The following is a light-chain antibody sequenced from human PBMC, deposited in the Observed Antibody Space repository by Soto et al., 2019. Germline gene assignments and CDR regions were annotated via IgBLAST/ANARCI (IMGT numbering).Light chain of an antibody. CDR2: AAS. CDR1: RSISSY. V-gene: IGKV1-39*01. J-gene: IGKJ1*01. Sequence: DIQMTQSPSSLSASVGDRVTITCRTSRSISSYLNWYQQKPGKAPKLLMYAASSLQSGVPSRFSGSGSGTDFTLTISSLQPEDFATYYCQQSYSVPHTFGQGTKVDIK. CDR3: QQSYSVPHT.